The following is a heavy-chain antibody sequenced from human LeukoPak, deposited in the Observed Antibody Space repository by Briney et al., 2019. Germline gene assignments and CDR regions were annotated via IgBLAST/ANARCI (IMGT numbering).Heavy chain of an antibody. V-gene: IGHV4-39*01. Sequence: SETLSLTCTVSGGLISTSSYYWGWIRQPPWKGLEWIGSIYYGGKTHYNPPLKSRLSISVDSARSQLSLSLSSVTAADTAVYFCARGLPRANDAFDIWGQGTVVTVSS. CDR3: ARGLPRANDAFDI. CDR2: IYYGGKT. J-gene: IGHJ3*02. CDR1: GGLISTSSYY.